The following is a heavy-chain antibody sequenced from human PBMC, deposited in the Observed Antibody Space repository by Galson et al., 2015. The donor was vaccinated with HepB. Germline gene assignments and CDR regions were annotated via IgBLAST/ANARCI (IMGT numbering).Heavy chain of an antibody. CDR3: TRSVENGYTYGNWFDT. CDR1: GYTFTNYA. Sequence: SVKVSCKASGYTFTNYAISWVRQAPGQGLEWVGWISTYNGITLYGQNLPGRVTMTTDTSTTTAYLELRSLRFDDTAIYYCTRSVENGYTYGNWFDTWGQGTLVTVSS. J-gene: IGHJ5*02. CDR2: ISTYNGIT. D-gene: IGHD5-18*01. V-gene: IGHV1-18*04.